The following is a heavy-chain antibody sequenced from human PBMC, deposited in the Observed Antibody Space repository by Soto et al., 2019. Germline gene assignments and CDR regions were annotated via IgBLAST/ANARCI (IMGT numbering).Heavy chain of an antibody. CDR3: ARASAAADQGTEFDH. V-gene: IGHV1-46*03. CDR1: GYTFTSYY. J-gene: IGHJ4*02. D-gene: IGHD6-13*01. Sequence: ASEQVSCQPSGYTFTSYYMHCLGQAPGQGLEWMGIINPSGGSTSYAQKFQGRVTMTRDTSTSTVYMELSSLRSEDTAVYYCARASAAADQGTEFDHWGQGTLVTVSS. CDR2: INPSGGST.